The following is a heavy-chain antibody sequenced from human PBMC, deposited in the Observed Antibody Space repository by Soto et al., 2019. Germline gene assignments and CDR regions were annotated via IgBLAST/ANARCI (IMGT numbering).Heavy chain of an antibody. Sequence: QVQLQESGPGLVKPSETLSLSCNVSGGSISSDDFFWIWVRQHPARGLEWIGYIYHSGTTYYNPSLQSRITISVDTSKNPFSPKLRCVTAADTAVDFCASDEDHGSGLSGGMDVWGQGTAVTVS. CDR3: ASDEDHGSGLSGGMDV. CDR1: GGSISSDDFF. J-gene: IGHJ6*02. V-gene: IGHV4-31*03. CDR2: IYHSGTT. D-gene: IGHD3-10*01.